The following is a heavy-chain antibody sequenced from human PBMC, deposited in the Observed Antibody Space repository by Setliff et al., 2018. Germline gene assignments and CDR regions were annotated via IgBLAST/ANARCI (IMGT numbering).Heavy chain of an antibody. V-gene: IGHV3-23*01. CDR3: AKRGAVPGTTYHHFDN. CDR1: GFTFSTST. D-gene: IGHD1-1*01. Sequence: LRLSCAASGFTFSTSTMSWVRQAPGKGLEWVSTFGMSGTTYYADSVKGRFTISRDNSKSTLYLQIDSLRAEDTALYYCAKRGAVPGTTYHHFDNWGQGTLVTVSS. J-gene: IGHJ4*02. CDR2: FGMSGTT.